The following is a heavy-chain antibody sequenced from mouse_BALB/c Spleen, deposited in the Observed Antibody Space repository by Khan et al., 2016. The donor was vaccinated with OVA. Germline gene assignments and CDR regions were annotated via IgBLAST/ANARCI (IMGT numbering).Heavy chain of an antibody. CDR3: ARLAYYYDSEGFAY. J-gene: IGHJ3*01. V-gene: IGHV5-6*01. Sequence: EVQLQESGGDLVKPEGSLKLSCAASGFTFSTYGMSWVRQTPDKRLEWVATISSGGSYTYYPDSVQGRFTMSRDNAKNTLYLQMSSLKSEDTAIFYCARLAYYYDSEGFAYWGQGTLVTVSA. CDR2: ISSGGSYT. CDR1: GFTFSTYG. D-gene: IGHD1-1*01.